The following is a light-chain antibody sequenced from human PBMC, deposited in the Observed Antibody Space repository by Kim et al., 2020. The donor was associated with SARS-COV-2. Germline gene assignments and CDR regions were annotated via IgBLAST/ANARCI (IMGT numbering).Light chain of an antibody. CDR3: QSYDSSLSVV. CDR2: GNS. CDR1: NSNVGAGYD. J-gene: IGLJ2*01. Sequence: GQGVTISCTGRNSNVGAGYDVHWYQQLPGTAPKLLIYGNSNRPSGVPDRFSGSKSGTSASLAITGLQAEDEADYYCQSYDSSLSVVFGGGTKLTVL. V-gene: IGLV1-40*01.